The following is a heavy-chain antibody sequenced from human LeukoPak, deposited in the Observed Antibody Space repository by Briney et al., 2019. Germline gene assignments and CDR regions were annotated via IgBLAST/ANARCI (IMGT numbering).Heavy chain of an antibody. CDR3: ASGYCSSTSCKYYYYGMDV. CDR1: GYTFTSYG. V-gene: IGHV1-18*01. Sequence: ASVKVSCKASGYTFTSYGISWVRQAPGQGLEWMGWISAYNGNTNYAQKLQGRVTMTTDTSTSTAYMELRSLRSDDTAVYYCASGYCSSTSCKYYYYGMDVRGQGTTVTVSS. CDR2: ISAYNGNT. J-gene: IGHJ6*02. D-gene: IGHD2-2*01.